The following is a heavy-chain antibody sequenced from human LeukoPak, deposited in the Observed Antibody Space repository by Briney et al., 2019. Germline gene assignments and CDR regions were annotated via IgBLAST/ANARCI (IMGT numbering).Heavy chain of an antibody. D-gene: IGHD3-10*01. CDR3: ARDNGGWFGELLFLYY. CDR1: GYSFTSYW. Sequence: GESLKISCKGSGYSFTSYWIGWVRQMPGKGLEWMGIIYPGDSDTRYSPSFQGQVTISADKSISTAYLQWSSLRSEDTAVYYCARDNGGWFGELLFLYYWGQGTLVTVSS. CDR2: IYPGDSDT. J-gene: IGHJ4*02. V-gene: IGHV5-51*01.